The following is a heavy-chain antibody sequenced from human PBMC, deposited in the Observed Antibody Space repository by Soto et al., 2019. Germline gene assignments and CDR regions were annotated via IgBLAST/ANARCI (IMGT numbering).Heavy chain of an antibody. Sequence: PSETLSLTCTVSGGSISSSSYYWGWIRQPPGKGLEWIGSIYYSGSTYYNPSLKSRVTISVDTSKNQFSLKLSSVTAADTAVYFCARHPEEGFGEFDAFDIWGQGTMVTVS. V-gene: IGHV4-39*01. J-gene: IGHJ3*02. D-gene: IGHD3-10*01. CDR2: IYYSGST. CDR3: ARHPEEGFGEFDAFDI. CDR1: GGSISSSSYY.